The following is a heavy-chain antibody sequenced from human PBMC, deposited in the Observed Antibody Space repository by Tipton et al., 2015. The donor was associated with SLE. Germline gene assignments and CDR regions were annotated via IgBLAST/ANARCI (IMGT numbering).Heavy chain of an antibody. Sequence: TLFLTCTVSGGSISSGSYYWSWIRQPAGKGLEWIGRIYTSGSTNYNPSLKSRVTISVDTSKNQFSLKLSSVTAADTAVYYCASPKGSSWYWFDPWGQGTLVTVSS. CDR3: ASPKGSSWYWFDP. D-gene: IGHD6-13*01. J-gene: IGHJ5*02. CDR1: GGSISSGSYY. CDR2: IYTSGST. V-gene: IGHV4-61*02.